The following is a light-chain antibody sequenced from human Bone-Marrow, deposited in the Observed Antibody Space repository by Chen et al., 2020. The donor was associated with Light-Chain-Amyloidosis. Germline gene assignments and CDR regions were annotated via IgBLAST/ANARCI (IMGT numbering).Light chain of an antibody. CDR3: QSADSSGTYEVI. Sequence: QSALTQPSSVSGSPGQSITISCPGTSSDVGSYNLVSWYQQHPGKAPKLMIYEVSKRPSGVSNRFSGSKSGNTASLTISGLQAEDEADYHCQSADSSGTYEVIFGGGTKLTVL. CDR2: EVS. CDR1: SSDVGSYNL. J-gene: IGLJ2*01. V-gene: IGLV2-23*02.